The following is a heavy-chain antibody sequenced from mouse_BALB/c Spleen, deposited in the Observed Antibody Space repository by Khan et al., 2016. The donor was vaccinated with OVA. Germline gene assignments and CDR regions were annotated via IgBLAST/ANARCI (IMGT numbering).Heavy chain of an antibody. Sequence: EVQLQESGPGLVKPSRSLSLTCTVTGYSITSDYAWNWLRQFPGNKLEWMGYISYSGSTNYNPALKSRISITRDTSKNQFFLQLNSVTTEDTATYYCARDGSRYNYAMDYWGQGTSVTGSS. CDR1: GYSITSDYA. CDR2: ISYSGST. CDR3: ARDGSRYNYAMDY. J-gene: IGHJ4*01. V-gene: IGHV3-2*02. D-gene: IGHD2-3*01.